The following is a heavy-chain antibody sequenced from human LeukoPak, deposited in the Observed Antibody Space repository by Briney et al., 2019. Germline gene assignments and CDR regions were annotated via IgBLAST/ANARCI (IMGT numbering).Heavy chain of an antibody. Sequence: PSQTLSLTCTVSGGSISGGGYYWSWIRQHPGKGLEWIGYIYYSGSTYYNPSLKSRVTISVDTSKNQFSLKLSSVTAADTAVYYCARKVGGAFDIWGQGTMVTVSS. CDR2: IYYSGST. J-gene: IGHJ3*02. CDR3: ARKVGGAFDI. V-gene: IGHV4-31*03. CDR1: GGSISGGGYY.